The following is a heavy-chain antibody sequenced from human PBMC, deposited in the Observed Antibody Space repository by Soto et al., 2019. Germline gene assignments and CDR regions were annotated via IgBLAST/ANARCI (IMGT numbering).Heavy chain of an antibody. J-gene: IGHJ4*02. CDR2: INPSGGST. Sequence: QVQLVQSGAEVKKPGTSVKVSCKASGYTFTSYYMHWVRQAPGQGLEWMGIINPSGGSTSYAQKFQGRVTMTRDTSKSTVYMELSSLRSEDTAVYYCAREGATYYGSGSYYSFDYWGQGTLVTVSS. CDR3: AREGATYYGSGSYYSFDY. V-gene: IGHV1-46*03. CDR1: GYTFTSYY. D-gene: IGHD3-10*01.